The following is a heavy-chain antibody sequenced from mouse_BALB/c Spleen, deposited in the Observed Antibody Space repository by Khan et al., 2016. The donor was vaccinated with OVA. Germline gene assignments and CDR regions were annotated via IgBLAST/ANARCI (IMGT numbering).Heavy chain of an antibody. Sequence: QIQLVQSGPELKKPGETVKISCKASGYTFTNYGMNWVKQSPGKALKWMGWINTYTGEPTYADDFKGRFAFSLETSASTAYLQINNLKDEDTATYFCARPPYFSYTRDHWGQGTSVTVSS. CDR2: INTYTGEP. V-gene: IGHV9-3-1*01. J-gene: IGHJ4*01. CDR1: GYTFTNYG. CDR3: ARPPYFSYTRDH. D-gene: IGHD2-10*01.